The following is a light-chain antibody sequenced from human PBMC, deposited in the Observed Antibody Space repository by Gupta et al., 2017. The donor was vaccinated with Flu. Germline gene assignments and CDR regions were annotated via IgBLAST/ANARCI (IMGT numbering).Light chain of an antibody. V-gene: IGKV1-16*02. J-gene: IGKJ4*01. CDR3: QQYDSCPVA. Sequence: AWFQQKPGKAPSSLIYAASSLQRGVPSKFSGSGSGTDFTLTISNLQPEDFAAYYCQQYDSCPVAFGGGTKVETK. CDR2: AAS.